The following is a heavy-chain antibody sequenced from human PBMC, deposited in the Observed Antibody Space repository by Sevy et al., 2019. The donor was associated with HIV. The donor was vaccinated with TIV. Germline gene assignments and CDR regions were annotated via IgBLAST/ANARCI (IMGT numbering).Heavy chain of an antibody. CDR2: TSYNEGGE. J-gene: IGHJ6*02. D-gene: IGHD6-19*01. CDR1: GFTFSNYG. CDR3: AKDTGSSGYDHYGLDV. V-gene: IGHV3-30*18. Sequence: GGSLRLSCVASGFTFSNYGTHWVRQAPGKGLEWVAITSYNEGGENYADSVKGRFTISRDNSKNTVYLQMYRLTTEDTAVYYCAKDTGSSGYDHYGLDVWGQGTTVTVSS.